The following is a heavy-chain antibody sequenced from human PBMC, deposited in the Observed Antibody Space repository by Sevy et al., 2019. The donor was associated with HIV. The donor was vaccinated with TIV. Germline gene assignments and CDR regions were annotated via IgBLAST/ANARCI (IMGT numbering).Heavy chain of an antibody. D-gene: IGHD3-10*01. J-gene: IGHJ3*01. CDR1: GFSFSTYM. V-gene: IGHV3-21*01. CDR2: ISYSSNYI. Sequence: GGSLRLSCTASGFSFSTYMMNWVRQAPGKGLEWVASISYSSNYIYYADSLKGRFTISRDNAKNFLFLQTNSLRAADTAVYYCARPYGSGSWEAFDVWGQGTMVTVSS. CDR3: ARPYGSGSWEAFDV.